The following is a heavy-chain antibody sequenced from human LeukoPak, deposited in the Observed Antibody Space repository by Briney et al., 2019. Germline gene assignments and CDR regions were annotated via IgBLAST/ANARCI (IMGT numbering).Heavy chain of an antibody. CDR3: ARDRVQGIAVAVLDY. CDR2: INHSGST. D-gene: IGHD6-19*01. Sequence: SETLSLTCAVYGGTFSGYYWSWIRRPPGKGLEWIGEINHSGSTNYNPSLKSRVTISVDTSKNQFSLKLSSVTAADTAVYYCARDRVQGIAVAVLDYWGQGTLVTVSS. CDR1: GGTFSGYY. V-gene: IGHV4-34*01. J-gene: IGHJ4*02.